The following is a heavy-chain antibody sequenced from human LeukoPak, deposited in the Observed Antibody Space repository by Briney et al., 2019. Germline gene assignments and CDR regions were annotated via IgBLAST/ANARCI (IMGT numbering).Heavy chain of an antibody. CDR2: IKSKTDGGTT. Sequence: GGSPRLSCAASGFTFSNAWMSWVRQAPGKGLEWAGRIKSKTDGGTTDYAAPVKGRFTISRDDSKNTLYLQMNSLKTEDTAVYYCTTDAGYCSSTSCYRAHDYWGQGTLVTVSS. CDR1: GFTFSNAW. D-gene: IGHD2-2*01. CDR3: TTDAGYCSSTSCYRAHDY. J-gene: IGHJ4*02. V-gene: IGHV3-15*01.